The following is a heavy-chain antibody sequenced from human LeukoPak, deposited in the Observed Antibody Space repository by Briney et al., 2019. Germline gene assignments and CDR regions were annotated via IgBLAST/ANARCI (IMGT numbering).Heavy chain of an antibody. CDR3: VKAGASSSWVVYYYYYGMDV. CDR1: GFTFSSYA. CDR2: ISSNGGST. V-gene: IGHV3-64D*09. Sequence: TGGSLRLSCSASGFTFSSYAMHWVRQAPGKGLEYVSAISSNGGSTYYADSVKGRFTISRDNSKNTLYLQMSSLRAEDTAVYYCVKAGASSSWVVYYYYYGMDVWGQGTTVTVSS. J-gene: IGHJ6*02. D-gene: IGHD6-13*01.